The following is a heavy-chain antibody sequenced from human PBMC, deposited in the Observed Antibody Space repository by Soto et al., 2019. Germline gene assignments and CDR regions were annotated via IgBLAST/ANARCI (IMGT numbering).Heavy chain of an antibody. D-gene: IGHD6-19*01. V-gene: IGHV1-3*01. CDR2: INAGNGNT. J-gene: IGHJ6*02. CDR3: ASWEYSSGWYVESYYYGMDV. CDR1: GYTFTSYA. Sequence: ASVKVSCKASGYTFTSYAMHWVCQAPGQRLEWMGWINAGNGNTKYSQKFQGGVTITRDTSASTAYMELSSLRSEDTAVYYCASWEYSSGWYVESYYYGMDVWRQRTTVTVSS.